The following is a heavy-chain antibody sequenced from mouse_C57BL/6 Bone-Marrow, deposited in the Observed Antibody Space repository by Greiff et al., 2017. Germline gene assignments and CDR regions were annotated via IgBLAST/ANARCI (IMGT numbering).Heavy chain of an antibody. CDR3: ASWDALYYAMDY. CDR1: GYTFTSYT. Sequence: VQLQQSGAELARPGASVKMSCKASGYTFTSYTMHWVKQRPGQGLEWIGYLNPSSGYTKYNQKFKDKATLTADKSSSTAYMQLSSLTSEDSAVYYCASWDALYYAMDYWGQGTSVTVSS. CDR2: LNPSSGYT. J-gene: IGHJ4*01. D-gene: IGHD4-1*01. V-gene: IGHV1-4*01.